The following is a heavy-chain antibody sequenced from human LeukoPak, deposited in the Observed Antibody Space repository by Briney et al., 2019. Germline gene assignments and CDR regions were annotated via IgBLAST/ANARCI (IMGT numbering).Heavy chain of an antibody. J-gene: IGHJ4*01. Sequence: SETLSLTCTVSGGSISSGDYYWSWIRQPPGKGLEWIGYIYYSGSTYYNPSLKSRVTISVDTSKNQFSLKLSSVTAADTAVYYCASSYGSGSCHFDYWXXXTLVTVSS. CDR3: ASSYGSGSCHFDY. D-gene: IGHD3-10*01. V-gene: IGHV4-30-4*01. CDR2: IYYSGST. CDR1: GGSISSGDYY.